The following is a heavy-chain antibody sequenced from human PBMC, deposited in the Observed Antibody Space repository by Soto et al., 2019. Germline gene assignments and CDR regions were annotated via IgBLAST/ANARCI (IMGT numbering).Heavy chain of an antibody. CDR1: GGSISSSSYF. Sequence: QLQLQESGPGLVKPSETLSLTCIVSGGSISSSSYFWGWIRQLPGKGLEWIGSVYYSGTTYFNPSLKSRVTISVATSKNQFSLKLSSVTAADTAVYYCARLSVSTYSSSPPAPRYFALWGRGTLVTVSS. CDR2: VYYSGTT. CDR3: ARLSVSTYSSSPPAPRYFAL. V-gene: IGHV4-39*01. J-gene: IGHJ2*01. D-gene: IGHD6-6*01.